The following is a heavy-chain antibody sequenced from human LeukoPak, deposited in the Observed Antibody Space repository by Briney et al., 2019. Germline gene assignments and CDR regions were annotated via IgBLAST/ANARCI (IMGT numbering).Heavy chain of an antibody. CDR1: GGSITSGGYY. CDR3: ARHYGP. CDR2: IYNSGST. V-gene: IGHV4-31*03. Sequence: ASQTLSLTCTVSGGSITSGGYYWSWIRQHPGKGLEWIGSIYNSGSTDYIPSLKSRVTISVDTSKNQFSLKLNSVTAADTAVYYCARHYGPWGQGTLVTVSS. D-gene: IGHD3-16*01. J-gene: IGHJ5*02.